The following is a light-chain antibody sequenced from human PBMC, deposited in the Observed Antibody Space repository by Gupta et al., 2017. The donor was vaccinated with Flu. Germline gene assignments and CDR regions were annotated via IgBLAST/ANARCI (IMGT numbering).Light chain of an antibody. Sequence: SITISCSGTSSDVGGYNYVSWYQQSPGKAHKLIIYDVTKRPSGISNRFSGSRSGNTASLTISGLQAEDEADYYCSSYTSNSNVVFGGGTKMTVL. CDR1: SSDVGGYNY. CDR3: SSYTSNSNVV. J-gene: IGLJ2*01. V-gene: IGLV2-14*04. CDR2: DVT.